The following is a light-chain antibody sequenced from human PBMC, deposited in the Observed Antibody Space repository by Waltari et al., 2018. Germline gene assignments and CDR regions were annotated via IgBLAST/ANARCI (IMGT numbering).Light chain of an antibody. CDR1: QGISSY. CDR2: AAS. V-gene: IGKV1-9*01. Sequence: DIQLTQSPSFLSASVGDRVTITCRASQGISSYLAWYQQKPGKAPRLLIYAASTLQRWVPSRFSGTGSGTEFTLTISSLQPEDLATYYCQHLNDYPITFGQGTRLEIK. J-gene: IGKJ5*01. CDR3: QHLNDYPIT.